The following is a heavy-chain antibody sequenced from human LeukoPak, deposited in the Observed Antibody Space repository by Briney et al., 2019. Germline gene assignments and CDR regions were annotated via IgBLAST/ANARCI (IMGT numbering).Heavy chain of an antibody. CDR3: ARDNAGATTHFDY. CDR1: GFTFNKHG. CDR2: IWYDGSFQ. J-gene: IGHJ4*02. D-gene: IGHD1-26*01. V-gene: IGHV3-33*01. Sequence: GGSLRLSCAASGFTFNKHGMHWVRQAPGKGLEWVAGIWYDGSFQYYADSVKGRFTISRDNSNEMLSLHMNSLIVEDTAIYYCARDNAGATTHFDYWGQGTLATVSS.